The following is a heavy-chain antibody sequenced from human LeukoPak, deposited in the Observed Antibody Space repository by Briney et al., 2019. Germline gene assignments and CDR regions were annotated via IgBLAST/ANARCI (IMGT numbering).Heavy chain of an antibody. D-gene: IGHD2-2*01. Sequence: GGSLRLSCAASGSTLSSYSMNWVRQAPGEGLEWVSSISSSGSFIYYADSVKGRFTISRDNARNSLFLQMNSLRAEDTAVYYCARDLRYCSSASCSENGAFDIWGQGTMVTVSS. CDR2: ISSSGSFI. CDR1: GSTLSSYS. V-gene: IGHV3-21*01. CDR3: ARDLRYCSSASCSENGAFDI. J-gene: IGHJ3*02.